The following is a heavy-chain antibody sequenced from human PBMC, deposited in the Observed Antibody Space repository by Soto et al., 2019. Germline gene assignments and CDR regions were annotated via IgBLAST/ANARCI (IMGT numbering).Heavy chain of an antibody. CDR2: ISCAGTST. V-gene: IGHV3-30-3*01. D-gene: IGHD3-16*01. Sequence: QVHLVESGGGVVQPGRSLRLSCAASGFTLSSYAMHWVRQAPGKGLEWVAVISCAGTSTYYAAAVRGRFTISRDNSKDTVYLQMNSLRNEDTVVYHCARDPGHDGNEYYALDSWGQGTLVTVSS. CDR3: ARDPGHDGNEYYALDS. CDR1: GFTLSSYA. J-gene: IGHJ4*02.